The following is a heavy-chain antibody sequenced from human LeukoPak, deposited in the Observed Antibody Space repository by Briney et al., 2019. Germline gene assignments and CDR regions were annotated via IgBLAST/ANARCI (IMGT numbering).Heavy chain of an antibody. CDR2: ISGSGGST. J-gene: IGHJ4*02. D-gene: IGHD3-3*01. CDR1: GFTVSSNY. V-gene: IGHV3-23*01. CDR3: AKGSYDFWSGQLDY. Sequence: GGSLRLSCAASGFTVSSNYMSWVRQAPGKGLEWVSAISGSGGSTYYADSVKGRFTISRDNSKNTLYLQTNSLRAEDTAVYYCAKGSYDFWSGQLDYWGQGTLVTVSS.